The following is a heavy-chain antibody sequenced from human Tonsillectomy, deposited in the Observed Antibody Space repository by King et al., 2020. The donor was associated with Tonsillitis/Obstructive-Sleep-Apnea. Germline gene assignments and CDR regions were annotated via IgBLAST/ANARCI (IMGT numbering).Heavy chain of an antibody. CDR1: GFTFSSYA. CDR3: ASQGGLFHYCDYDMYV. CDR2: ISGSGGST. Sequence: EVQLVESGGGLVQPGGSLRLSCAASGFTFSSYAMSWVRQAPGKGLEWVSAISGSGGSTYYADSVKGRFTISRDNSKNTLYLQMNSLRAEDTAVYYCASQGGLFHYCDYDMYVWGKGTTVTASS. J-gene: IGHJ6*03. V-gene: IGHV3-23*04. D-gene: IGHD3-10*02.